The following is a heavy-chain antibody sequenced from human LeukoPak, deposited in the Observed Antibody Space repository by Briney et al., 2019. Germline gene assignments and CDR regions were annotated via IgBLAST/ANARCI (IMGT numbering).Heavy chain of an antibody. V-gene: IGHV1-46*01. CDR3: ARATEYYYDSSGIDY. Sequence: VASVKVFCKASGYTFTSYYMHWVRQAPGQGLEWMGIINPSGGSTSYAQKFQGRVTMTRDTSTSTVYMELSSLRSEDTAVYYCARATEYYYDSSGIDYWGQGTLVTVSS. D-gene: IGHD3-22*01. J-gene: IGHJ4*02. CDR1: GYTFTSYY. CDR2: INPSGGST.